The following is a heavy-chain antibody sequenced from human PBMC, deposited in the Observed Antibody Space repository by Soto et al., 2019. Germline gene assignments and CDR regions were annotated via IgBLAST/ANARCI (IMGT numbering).Heavy chain of an antibody. CDR2: ISAYNGNT. J-gene: IGHJ5*02. CDR1: GYTFTSYG. CDR3: ARWSTSITICGLVTDNCFDP. Sequence: ASVKVSCKASGYTFTSYGISWVRQAPGQGLEWMGWISAYNGNTNYAQKLQGRVTMTTDTSTSTAYMELRSLRSDDTAVYYCARWSTSITICGLVTDNCFDPWRQRTLVTVSS. V-gene: IGHV1-18*01. D-gene: IGHD3-3*01.